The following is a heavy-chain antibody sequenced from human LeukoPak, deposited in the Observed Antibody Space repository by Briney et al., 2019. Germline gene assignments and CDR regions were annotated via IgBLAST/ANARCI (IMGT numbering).Heavy chain of an antibody. D-gene: IGHD4-23*01. CDR3: TRLGNGGDSRD. V-gene: IGHV3-7*04. CDR2: TKQDGSEN. J-gene: IGHJ4*02. CDR1: GFTFSSYW. Sequence: GGSLRLSCAASGFTFSSYWMSWVRQAPGKGLEWVANTKQDGSENNYVDSVKGRFTISRDSAKNSLYLQMNSLRAEDTAVYYCTRLGNGGDSRDWGRGVLVTVSS.